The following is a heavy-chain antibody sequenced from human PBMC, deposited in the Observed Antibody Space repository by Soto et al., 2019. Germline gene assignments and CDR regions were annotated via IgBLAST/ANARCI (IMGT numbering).Heavy chain of an antibody. Sequence: QVQLVESGGGMVQPGRSVRLSCTVSGFTFSTYDMHWVRQAPGKGLEWVAVVSYDAGYKNYADSVKGRFTISRDNSKNTLYLQMNGLRPEDTAVYYCAKVSISKSSAVTFDSWGQGTLVTVSS. CDR3: AKVSISKSSAVTFDS. J-gene: IGHJ4*02. V-gene: IGHV3-30*18. CDR2: VSYDAGYK. CDR1: GFTFSTYD. D-gene: IGHD2-15*01.